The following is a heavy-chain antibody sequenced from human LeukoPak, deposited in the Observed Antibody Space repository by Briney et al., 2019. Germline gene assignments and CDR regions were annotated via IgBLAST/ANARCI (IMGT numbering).Heavy chain of an antibody. CDR2: IYYSGST. CDR1: GGSISSSSYY. D-gene: IGHD3-10*01. CDR3: ATQSYYSYYFDY. V-gene: IGHV4-39*01. Sequence: SETLSLTCTVSGGSISSSSYYWGWIRQPPGKGLEWIGSIYYSGSTYYNPSLKSRVTISVDTSKNQFSLKLSSVTAADTAVYYCATQSYYSYYFDYWGRGTLVTVSS. J-gene: IGHJ4*02.